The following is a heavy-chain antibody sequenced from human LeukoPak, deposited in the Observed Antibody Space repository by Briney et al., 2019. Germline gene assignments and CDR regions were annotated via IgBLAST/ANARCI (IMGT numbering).Heavy chain of an antibody. CDR2: ISAYNGNT. Sequence: ASVKVSCKASGYTFTSYGISWVRQAPGQGLEWMGWISAYNGNTNYAQKLQGRVTMTTDTSTSTAYMELRSLRSDDTAVYYCARDHGYYCYYYMDVWGKGTTVTISS. V-gene: IGHV1-18*01. CDR3: ARDHGYYCYYYMDV. J-gene: IGHJ6*03. CDR1: GYTFTSYG.